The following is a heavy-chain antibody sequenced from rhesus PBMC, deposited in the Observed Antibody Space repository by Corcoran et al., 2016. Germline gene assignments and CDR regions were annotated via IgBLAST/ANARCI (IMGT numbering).Heavy chain of an antibody. D-gene: IGHD3-40*01. CDR1: GYSISSGYG. CDR3: ARVGPYDLVDY. J-gene: IGHJ4*01. V-gene: IGHV4-122*02. CDR2: ISYSGST. Sequence: QVQLQESGPGLVKPSETLSLTCAVSGYSISSGYGWGWIRQPPGKGLEWIGFISYSGSTSYNPSLKSRVTISRDTSKNQVSLKLSSVTAADTAVYYCARVGPYDLVDYWGQGVLVTVSS.